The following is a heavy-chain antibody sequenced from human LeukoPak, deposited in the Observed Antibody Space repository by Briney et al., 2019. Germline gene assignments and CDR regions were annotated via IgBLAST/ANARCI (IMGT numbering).Heavy chain of an antibody. J-gene: IGHJ6*03. D-gene: IGHD5-18*01. CDR1: GFTFSSYS. V-gene: IGHV3-21*01. CDR2: ISSSSTYK. CDR3: ARDPFNTAMVTYYYMDV. Sequence: AGGSLRLSCAASGFTFSSYSMNWVRQAPGEGLEWVSSISSSSTYKYYADSVKGRFTVSRDNAKNSLYLQMNSLRAEDTAAYYCARDPFNTAMVTYYYMDVWGKGTTVTVSS.